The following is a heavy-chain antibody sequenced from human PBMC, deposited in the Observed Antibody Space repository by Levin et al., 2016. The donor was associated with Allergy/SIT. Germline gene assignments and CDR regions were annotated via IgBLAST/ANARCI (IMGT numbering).Heavy chain of an antibody. CDR3: ARGIVGARIHY. CDR1: GGSFSGYY. CDR2: INHSGST. V-gene: IGHV4-34*01. J-gene: IGHJ4*02. D-gene: IGHD1-26*01. Sequence: SQTLSLTCAVYGGSFSGYYWSWIRQPPGKGLEWIGEINHSGSTNYNPSLKSRVTISVDTSKNQFSLKLSSVTAADTAVYYCARGIVGARIHYWGQGTLVTVSS.